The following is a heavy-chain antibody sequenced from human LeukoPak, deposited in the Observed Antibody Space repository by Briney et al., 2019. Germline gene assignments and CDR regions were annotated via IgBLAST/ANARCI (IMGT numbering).Heavy chain of an antibody. CDR2: IFHSGST. D-gene: IGHD3-3*01. CDR3: ARLKWSGRLDY. J-gene: IGHJ4*02. Sequence: SETLSLTCTVSGGSVITNTFYWGWIRQPPGKGLEWIGTIFHSGSTFYNPSLESRVTISLDTSKNQFSLRVSSSTAAETAVYYCARLKWSGRLDYWGQGALVTVSS. V-gene: IGHV4-39*01. CDR1: GGSVITNTFY.